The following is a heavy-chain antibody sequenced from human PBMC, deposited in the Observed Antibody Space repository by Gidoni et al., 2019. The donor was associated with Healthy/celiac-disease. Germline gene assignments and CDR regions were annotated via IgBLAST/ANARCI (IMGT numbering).Heavy chain of an antibody. V-gene: IGHV3-30*18. CDR3: AKAEARNSGSYYSGGDGYY. CDR1: GFTFSSYG. Sequence: QVQLVESGGGVVQPGRSLRLSCAASGFTFSSYGMHWVRQAPGTGVEWVAVISYAGSNKYYADSVKGRFTISRDNSKNTLYLQMNSLRAEDTAVYYCAKAEARNSGSYYSGGDGYYWGQGTLVTVSS. J-gene: IGHJ4*02. D-gene: IGHD1-26*01. CDR2: ISYAGSNK.